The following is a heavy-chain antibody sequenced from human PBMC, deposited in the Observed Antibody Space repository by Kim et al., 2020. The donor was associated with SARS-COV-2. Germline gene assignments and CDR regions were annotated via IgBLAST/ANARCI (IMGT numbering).Heavy chain of an antibody. J-gene: IGHJ5*02. CDR2: ISSSGSAM. CDR1: GFTFSDYY. CDR3: ARDPVTVRGYNWFDP. D-gene: IGHD3-10*01. Sequence: GGSLRLSCAASGFTFSDYYMSWIRQAPGKGLEWVSYISSSGSAMYYADSVKGRFTISRDNAKKSLYLQMNSLRAEDTAVYYCARDPVTVRGYNWFDPWGQGTLVTVSS. V-gene: IGHV3-11*01.